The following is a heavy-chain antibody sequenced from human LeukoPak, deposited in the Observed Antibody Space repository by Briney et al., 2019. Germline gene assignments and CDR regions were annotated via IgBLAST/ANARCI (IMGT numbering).Heavy chain of an antibody. J-gene: IGHJ4*02. Sequence: ASVKVSCKASGYTFTSYGISWVRQAPGQGLEWMGWISAYNGNTNYAQKLQGRVTMTTDTSTSTAYMELRSLRSDDTAVYYCARVPYCSGGSCYPELSPGAPDYWGQGTLVTVSS. CDR3: ARVPYCSGGSCYPELSPGAPDY. CDR1: GYTFTSYG. CDR2: ISAYNGNT. V-gene: IGHV1-18*01. D-gene: IGHD2-15*01.